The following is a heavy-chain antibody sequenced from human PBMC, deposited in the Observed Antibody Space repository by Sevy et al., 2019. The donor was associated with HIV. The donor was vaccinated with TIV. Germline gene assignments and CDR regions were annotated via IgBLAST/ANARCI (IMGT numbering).Heavy chain of an antibody. J-gene: IGHJ6*02. D-gene: IGHD2-2*02. CDR1: GFTVSNSY. Sequence: GGSLRLSCAASGFTVSNSYMSWVRQAPGKGLEWVSVIYSGGSTSYADSVKGRFTISRDNSKNTLYLQMNSLRAEDTAVYHCARDLPPTYTSYYYYGMDVWGQGTTVTVSS. V-gene: IGHV3-66*01. CDR2: IYSGGST. CDR3: ARDLPPTYTSYYYYGMDV.